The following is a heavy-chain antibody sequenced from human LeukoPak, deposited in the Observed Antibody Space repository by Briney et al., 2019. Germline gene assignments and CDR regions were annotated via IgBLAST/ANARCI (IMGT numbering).Heavy chain of an antibody. CDR2: TYYSGST. CDR3: ARVVVITYSHFFDY. V-gene: IGHV4-61*05. CDR1: GGSISSSSYY. Sequence: SETLSLTCTVSGGSISSSSYYWGWIRQPPGKGLEWIGYTYYSGSTNYNPSLKSRVTISVDTSKNQFSLKLSSVTAADTAVYYCARVVVITYSHFFDYWGQGTLVTVSS. J-gene: IGHJ4*02. D-gene: IGHD3-22*01.